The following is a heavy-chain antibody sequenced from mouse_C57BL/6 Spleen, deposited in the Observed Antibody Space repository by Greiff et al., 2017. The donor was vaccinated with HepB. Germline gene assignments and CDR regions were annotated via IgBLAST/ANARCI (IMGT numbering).Heavy chain of an antibody. CDR2: IDPSDSYT. CDR3: ARGGTVHSLAPYWYFDV. CDR1: GYTFTSYW. V-gene: IGHV1-50*01. Sequence: QVQLQHPGAELVKPGASVKLSCKASGYTFTSYWMQWVKQSPGQGLEWIGEIDPSDSYTNYNQKFKGKATLTVDTSSSTAYMQISSLTSEDSAVYYCARGGTVHSLAPYWYFDVWGTGTTVTVSS. J-gene: IGHJ1*03. D-gene: IGHD6-1*01.